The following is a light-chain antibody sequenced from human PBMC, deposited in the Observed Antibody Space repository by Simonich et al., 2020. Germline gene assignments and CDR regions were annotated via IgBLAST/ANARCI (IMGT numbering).Light chain of an antibody. Sequence: AIQLTQSPSSLSASVGDRVTITCRASQGFSSALAWYQQKPGKAPKLLIYDASSLESGVPSRFSGSGSGTDFTLTISSLQPEDFATYYCQQFNSYRITFGQGTRLEIK. CDR1: QGFSSA. V-gene: IGKV1-13*02. J-gene: IGKJ5*01. CDR3: QQFNSYRIT. CDR2: DAS.